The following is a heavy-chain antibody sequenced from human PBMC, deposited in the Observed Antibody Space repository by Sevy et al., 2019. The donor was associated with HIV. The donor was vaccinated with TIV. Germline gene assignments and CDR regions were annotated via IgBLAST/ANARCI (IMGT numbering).Heavy chain of an antibody. V-gene: IGHV3-21*01. Sequence: GGSLRLSCAASGFTFSSYSMNWVRQAPGKGLEWVSSISSSSSYIYYADSVKGRFTISRDNAKNSLYLQMNSLRAEDTAVYYWARGGYLVATIIAFDIWGQGTMVTVSS. CDR3: ARGGYLVATIIAFDI. CDR2: ISSSSSYI. J-gene: IGHJ3*02. D-gene: IGHD5-12*01. CDR1: GFTFSSYS.